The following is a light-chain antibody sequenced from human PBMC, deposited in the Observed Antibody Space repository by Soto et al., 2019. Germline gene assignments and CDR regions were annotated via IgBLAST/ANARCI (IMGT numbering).Light chain of an antibody. V-gene: IGLV2-8*01. Sequence: QSVLTQPPSASGSPGQSVTISCTGASSDVGGYSYVSWYQQHPGKAPKLMIYEVSKRPSGVPDRFSGSKSGNTASLTVSGLQAEDEADYYCSSYAGSNIYVVFGGGTQLTVL. J-gene: IGLJ2*01. CDR3: SSYAGSNIYVV. CDR1: SSDVGGYSY. CDR2: EVS.